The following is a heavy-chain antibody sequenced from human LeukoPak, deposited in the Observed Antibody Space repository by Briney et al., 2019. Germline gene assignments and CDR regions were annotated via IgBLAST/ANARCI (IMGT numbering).Heavy chain of an antibody. CDR2: IKEDGSEK. V-gene: IGHV3-7*01. J-gene: IGHJ3*01. CDR1: GFAFSSYW. D-gene: IGHD5-12*01. Sequence: GGSLRLSRAASGFAFSSYWMSWVRQAPGKGLEWVANIKEDGSEKYYVDSVKGRFIISRDNAKNSLYLQMNSLRADDTAVYYCARVRVATTGRYDALNLWGQGTMVTMSS. CDR3: ARVRVATTGRYDALNL.